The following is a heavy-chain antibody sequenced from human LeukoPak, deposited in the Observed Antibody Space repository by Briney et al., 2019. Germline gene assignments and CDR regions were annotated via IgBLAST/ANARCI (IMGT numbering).Heavy chain of an antibody. Sequence: GGSLRLSCAASGFTFSGYAMSWVRKAPGKGLEWVSAISGSGGSTYYADSVKGRFTISRDNSKNTLYLQMNSLRAEDTAVYYCAKALYYYGSGSQYYMDVWGKGTTVTVSS. CDR3: AKALYYYGSGSQYYMDV. CDR1: GFTFSGYA. CDR2: ISGSGGST. V-gene: IGHV3-23*01. D-gene: IGHD3-10*01. J-gene: IGHJ6*03.